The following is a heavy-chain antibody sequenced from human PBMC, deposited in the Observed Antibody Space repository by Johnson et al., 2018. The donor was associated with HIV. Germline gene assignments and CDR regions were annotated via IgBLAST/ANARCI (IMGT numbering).Heavy chain of an antibody. CDR1: EFTFGDYD. D-gene: IGHD6-13*01. Sequence: VQLVESGGGVVRPGESLGLSCAASEFTFGDYDMAWVRVAPGKGLEWVSGINWSGASAGYADSVKGRFTISRDNSKNTVFLQMNSLRSDDTAVYFCARDQAYRSSWAFSFDIWGQGTMVIVSS. CDR2: INWSGASA. V-gene: IGHV3-20*04. J-gene: IGHJ3*02. CDR3: ARDQAYRSSWAFSFDI.